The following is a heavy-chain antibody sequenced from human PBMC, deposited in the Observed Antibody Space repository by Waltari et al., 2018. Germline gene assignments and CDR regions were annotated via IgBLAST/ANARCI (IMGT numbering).Heavy chain of an antibody. D-gene: IGHD3-3*01. V-gene: IGHV4-34*01. CDR3: ASRYYDFWSGYYNSDY. Sequence: QVQLQQWGAGLLKPSETLSLTCAVYGGSFSGYYWSWIRQPPGKGLEGIGEINHSGSTNSNPALKSRVTISLDTSNNQFSLKLGSVTAADTAVYYCASRYYDFWSGYYNSDYWGQGTLVTVSS. J-gene: IGHJ4*02. CDR1: GGSFSGYY. CDR2: INHSGST.